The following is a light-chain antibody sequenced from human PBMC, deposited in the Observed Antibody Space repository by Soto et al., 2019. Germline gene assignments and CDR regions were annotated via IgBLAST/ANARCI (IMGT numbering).Light chain of an antibody. J-gene: IGKJ4*01. CDR1: QSISSW. Sequence: DIQMTQSPSTLSASVGDRVTITCRASQSISSWLAWYQQKPGKAPKLLIYKASSLESGFPSRFSGSGSGTEFTLTIRSLQPDDFASYYCQQYNSYPLTFGGGTKVDIK. CDR3: QQYNSYPLT. V-gene: IGKV1-5*03. CDR2: KAS.